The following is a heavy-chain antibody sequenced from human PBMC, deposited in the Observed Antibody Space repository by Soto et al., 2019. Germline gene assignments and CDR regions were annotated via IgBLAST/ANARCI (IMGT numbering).Heavy chain of an antibody. CDR1: GGSISSYY. J-gene: IGHJ3*01. D-gene: IGHD3-9*01. CDR3: ASGFSVGYDILTGVLF. Sequence: PSETLSLTCTVSGGSISSYYWGWIRQPPGKGLEWIGYIFYSGSTNYNPSLEGRVTISVDTSKNQFSLKVSSVTAADTAVYYSASGFSVGYDILTGVLFWGQGTMVTVSS. V-gene: IGHV4-59*01. CDR2: IFYSGST.